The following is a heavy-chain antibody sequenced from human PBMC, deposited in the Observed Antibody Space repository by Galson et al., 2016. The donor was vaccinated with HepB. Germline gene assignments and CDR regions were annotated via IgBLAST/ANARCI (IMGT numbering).Heavy chain of an antibody. V-gene: IGHV3-21*04. Sequence: SLRLSCAASEFTFGSYSMNWVRQAPGKGLEWLASISRDSNLIYYADSVKGRFTISRDNSKNTLYLQMNSLRAEDTAVYYCAKGYGFWTAFDYWGQGTLVTVSS. CDR1: EFTFGSYS. CDR2: ISRDSNLI. CDR3: AKGYGFWTAFDY. D-gene: IGHD3-3*01. J-gene: IGHJ4*02.